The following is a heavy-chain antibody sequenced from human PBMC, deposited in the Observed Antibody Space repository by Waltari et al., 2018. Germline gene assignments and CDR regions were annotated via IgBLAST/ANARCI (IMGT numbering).Heavy chain of an antibody. J-gene: IGHJ4*02. CDR2: FEPEDGET. CDR3: ATAPSYSIAAAGTCDY. CDR1: GYTLTELS. V-gene: IGHV1-24*01. Sequence: QVQLVQSGAEVKKPGASVKVSCKVSGYTLTELSMHWVRQAPGNGLEWMGGFEPEDGETIYAQKFQGRVTMTEDTSTDTAYMELSSLRSEDTAVYYCATAPSYSIAAAGTCDYWGQGTLVTVSS. D-gene: IGHD6-13*01.